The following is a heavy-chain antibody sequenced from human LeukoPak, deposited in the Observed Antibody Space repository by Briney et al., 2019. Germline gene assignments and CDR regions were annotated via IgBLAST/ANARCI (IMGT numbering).Heavy chain of an antibody. J-gene: IGHJ4*02. CDR2: ISSSSSYI. V-gene: IGHV3-21*01. Sequence: PGESLKISCAASGFTFSSYSMNWVRQAPGKGLEWVSSISSSSSYIYYADSVKGRFTISRDNAKNSLYLQMNSLRAEDTAVYYCAGDIMTTVTTPPVRFHDYWGQGTLVTVSS. CDR3: AGDIMTTVTTPPVRFHDY. CDR1: GFTFSSYS. D-gene: IGHD4-17*01.